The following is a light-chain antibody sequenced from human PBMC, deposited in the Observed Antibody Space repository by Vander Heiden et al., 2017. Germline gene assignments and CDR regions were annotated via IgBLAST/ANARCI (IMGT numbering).Light chain of an antibody. Sequence: EITLTQYPATLSLSPGDRATLSCGASQIISNNYLAWYQQKPGPAPRLLIYEAYSRAAGIPDRFSGSGSGTDFTLTINRLEPEDFGIYYCQHYYNSPPYTFGQGTKLEIK. J-gene: IGKJ2*01. CDR1: QIISNNY. V-gene: IGKV3D-20*01. CDR2: EAY. CDR3: QHYYNSPPYT.